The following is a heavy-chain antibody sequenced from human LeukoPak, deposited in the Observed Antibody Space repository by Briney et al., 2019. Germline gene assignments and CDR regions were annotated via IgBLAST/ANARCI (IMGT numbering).Heavy chain of an antibody. CDR2: IFASGST. Sequence: SETLSLTCTVSGGPISSDSCSWIRQSAGKGLEWIGHIFASGSTNYNPSLKSRVTMSVDTSKNQFSLHLSSVTAADTAVYYCAITLGYGRFDPWGQGTLVTVSS. D-gene: IGHD1-1*01. CDR1: GGPISSDS. J-gene: IGHJ5*02. V-gene: IGHV4-4*07. CDR3: AITLGYGRFDP.